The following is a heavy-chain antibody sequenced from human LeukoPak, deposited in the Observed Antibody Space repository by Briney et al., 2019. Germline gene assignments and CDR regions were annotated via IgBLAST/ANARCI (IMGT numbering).Heavy chain of an antibody. J-gene: IGHJ4*02. D-gene: IGHD2-8*02. CDR2: VFSGDNT. CDR3: ARDREPGTSASRFDY. Sequence: GGSLRLSCAASGFTVSDNYMSWVRQAPGKGLEWVSVVFSGDNTYYADSVKGRFTISRDDSKNTLYLQMNSLRAEDTAVYYCARDREPGTSASRFDYWGQGTLVTVSS. CDR1: GFTVSDNY. V-gene: IGHV3-53*01.